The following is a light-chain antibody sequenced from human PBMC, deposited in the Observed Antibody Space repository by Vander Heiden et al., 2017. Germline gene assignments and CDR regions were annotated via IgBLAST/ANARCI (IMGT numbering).Light chain of an antibody. V-gene: IGKV1-39*01. Sequence: DIQITHSPSSLSASVGDTVTITCRPSQPITNYLNWYQQRPGEAPKLLIYATSNSHSGVPSRFSGSASGTVFTLTISMVHPEDFATYYCQQTDTVGFTFGGGTRLDI. CDR1: QPITNY. J-gene: IGKJ4*01. CDR3: QQTDTVGFT. CDR2: ATS.